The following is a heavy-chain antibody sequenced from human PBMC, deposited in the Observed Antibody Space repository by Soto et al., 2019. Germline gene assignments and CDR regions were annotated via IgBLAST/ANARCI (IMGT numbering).Heavy chain of an antibody. D-gene: IGHD2-8*01. V-gene: IGHV5-51*01. CDR2: IYPADSDT. J-gene: IGHJ4*02. Sequence: GESLKISCNGSGYSLSSYWIVWVRQMPGKGLEWMGIIYPADSDTRYSPSFQGQVTISADKSINTAYLQWNSLKASDTAMYYCARLRGGVSDYWGQGTLVTVSS. CDR3: ARLRGGVSDY. CDR1: GYSLSSYW.